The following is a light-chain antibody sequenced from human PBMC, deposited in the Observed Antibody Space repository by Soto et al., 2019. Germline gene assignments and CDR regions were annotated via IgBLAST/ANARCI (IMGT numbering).Light chain of an antibody. Sequence: EIVLTQSPGTLSLSPGERATLSCRASQSVSSSYLAWYQQKPGQAPRLLIYDASNRATGIPTRFSGSGSGTDFTLTISILEPEDFAVYYCQQRYNWPQTFGQGTKVEIK. CDR3: QQRYNWPQT. V-gene: IGKV3D-20*02. J-gene: IGKJ1*01. CDR1: QSVSSSY. CDR2: DAS.